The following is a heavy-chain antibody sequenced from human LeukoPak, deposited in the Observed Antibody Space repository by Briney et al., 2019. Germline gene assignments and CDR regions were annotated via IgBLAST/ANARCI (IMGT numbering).Heavy chain of an antibody. CDR1: GFTFSDYY. J-gene: IGHJ3*02. CDR2: ISSSGSTI. D-gene: IGHD3-22*01. V-gene: IGHV3-11*01. Sequence: PGGSLRLSCAASGFTFSDYYMSWIRQAPGNGLEWVSYISSSGSTIYYADSVKGRFTISRDNAKNSLYLQMNSLRAEDTAVYYCVREHTMIVDTDDFDIWGQGTMVTVSS. CDR3: VREHTMIVDTDDFDI.